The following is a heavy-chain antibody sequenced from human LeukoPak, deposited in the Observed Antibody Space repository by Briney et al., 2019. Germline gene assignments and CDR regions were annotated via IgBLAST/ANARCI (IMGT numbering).Heavy chain of an antibody. CDR3: ARSLTTLTYEGY. J-gene: IGHJ4*02. CDR2: INSGSTYT. D-gene: IGHD1-1*01. Sequence: GGSLRLSCAASGFTFSSYMMNWVRQAPGKGLEWVSSINSGSTYTYYTEPVKGRFTVSRDNAKNSLFLQMNSLRAEDTAIYYCARSLTTLTYEGYWGQGTLVTVSS. CDR1: GFTFSSYM. V-gene: IGHV3-21*01.